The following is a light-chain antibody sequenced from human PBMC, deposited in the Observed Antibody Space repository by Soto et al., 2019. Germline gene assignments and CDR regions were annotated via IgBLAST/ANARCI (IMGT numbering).Light chain of an antibody. J-gene: IGKJ2*01. CDR2: DTS. CDR3: HQRSTWPDT. V-gene: IGKV3-11*01. Sequence: EIVLTQSPATLSFSPGERATLSCRASQSVSIYLAWYQQQPGHAPSLLIYDTSNRATGIPARFSGRWSGTDFTLTISSLAPEDCAVYYCHQRSTWPDTFGQGTKLEIK. CDR1: QSVSIY.